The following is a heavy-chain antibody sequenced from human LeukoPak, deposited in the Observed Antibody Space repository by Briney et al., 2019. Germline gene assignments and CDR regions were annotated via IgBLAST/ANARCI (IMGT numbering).Heavy chain of an antibody. V-gene: IGHV4-59*01. Sequence: KASETLSLTCTVSGGSISSYYWNWIRQPPGKGLEWIGYIYYSGSTNYNPSLKSRVTISVDTSKNQFSLKLSSVTAADTAVYYCGRGGWYPESFQHWGQGALVTASS. CDR3: GRGGWYPESFQH. D-gene: IGHD6-19*01. CDR1: GGSISSYY. CDR2: IYYSGST. J-gene: IGHJ1*01.